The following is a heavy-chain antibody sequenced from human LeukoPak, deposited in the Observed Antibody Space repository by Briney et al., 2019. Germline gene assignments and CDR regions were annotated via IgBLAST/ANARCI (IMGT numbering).Heavy chain of an antibody. CDR1: GYTFTSYY. Sequence: ASVKVSCKASGYTFTSYYMHWVRQAPGQGLEWMGIINPSGGSTSYAQKFQGRVTMTRDTSTSTVYMELSSLRSEDTAVYYCARGPNGYSGYDSLGFDYWDQGTLVTDSS. D-gene: IGHD5-12*01. J-gene: IGHJ4*02. CDR2: INPSGGST. V-gene: IGHV1-46*01. CDR3: ARGPNGYSGYDSLGFDY.